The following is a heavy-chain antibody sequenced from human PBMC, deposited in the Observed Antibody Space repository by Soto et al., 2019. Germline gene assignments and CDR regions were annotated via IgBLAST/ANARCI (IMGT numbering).Heavy chain of an antibody. Sequence: QITLKESGPTLVEPTQTLTLTCSFSGFSLTNSGVGVGWFRQAPGKALECLGIIFWDNDRRYNPSLKTRLTITKDTSKNQVVLSMTSMEPMDTGTYYCAHRVTYSRYWDVGWFDSWGQGTPVTVS. V-gene: IGHV2-5*02. D-gene: IGHD1-1*01. CDR1: GFSLTNSGVG. CDR2: IFWDNDR. J-gene: IGHJ5*01. CDR3: AHRVTYSRYWDVGWFDS.